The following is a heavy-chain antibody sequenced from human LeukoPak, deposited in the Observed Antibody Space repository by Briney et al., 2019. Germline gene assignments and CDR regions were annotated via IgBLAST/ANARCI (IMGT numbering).Heavy chain of an antibody. CDR2: ISAYNGNT. CDR1: GSAFTING. Sequence: ASVTLSFTASGSAFTINGNCLIWLRHGPGLELKGWISAYNGNTNHAQKLQSRDTMTTDTSTSTDCMELRSLRSDDTAVYYCASGVRVGANPFDDWGQGTLVTVSS. CDR3: ASGVRVGANPFDD. J-gene: IGHJ4*02. D-gene: IGHD1-26*01. V-gene: IGHV1-18*01.